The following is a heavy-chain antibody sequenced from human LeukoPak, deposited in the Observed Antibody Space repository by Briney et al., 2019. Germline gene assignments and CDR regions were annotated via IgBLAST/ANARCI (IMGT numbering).Heavy chain of an antibody. CDR3: ASFPRSGPGGYGMDV. CDR1: GFTVSSNY. J-gene: IGHJ6*02. CDR2: ISSSGSTI. D-gene: IGHD6-19*01. Sequence: GGSLRLSCAASGFTVSSNYMSWIRQAPGKGLEWVSYISSSGSTIYYADSVKGRFTISRDNAKNSLYLQMNSLRAEDTAVYYCASFPRSGPGGYGMDVWGQGTTVTVSS. V-gene: IGHV3-11*01.